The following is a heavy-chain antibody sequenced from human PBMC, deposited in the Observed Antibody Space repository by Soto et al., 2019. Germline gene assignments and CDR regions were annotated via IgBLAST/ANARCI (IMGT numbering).Heavy chain of an antibody. CDR2: IWPDGSNR. Sequence: QVQLVESGGGVVQPGRSLRLSCTTSGFIFNTYGMHWVRQAPGKGLEWVAVIWPDGSNRYYADSVSGQFTISRDNSKNTLYLQMNSLRAEDTAVYYCAKETGYYDSSGYPYYYYGMDVWGQGTTVTVSS. CDR3: AKETGYYDSSGYPYYYYGMDV. V-gene: IGHV3-33*06. J-gene: IGHJ6*02. CDR1: GFIFNTYG. D-gene: IGHD3-22*01.